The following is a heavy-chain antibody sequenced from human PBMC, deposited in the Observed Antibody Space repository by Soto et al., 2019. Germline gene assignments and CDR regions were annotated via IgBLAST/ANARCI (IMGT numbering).Heavy chain of an antibody. V-gene: IGHV3-30*18. CDR1: GFTFSSYG. CDR2: ISYDGSNK. Sequence: GGSLRLSCAASGFTFSSYGMHWVRQAPGKGLEWVAVISYDGSNKYYADSVKGRFTISRDNSKNTLYLQMNSLRAEDTAVYYCAKELSSSWYSTYYYYYYGMDVWGQGTTVTV. D-gene: IGHD6-13*01. CDR3: AKELSSSWYSTYYYYYYGMDV. J-gene: IGHJ6*02.